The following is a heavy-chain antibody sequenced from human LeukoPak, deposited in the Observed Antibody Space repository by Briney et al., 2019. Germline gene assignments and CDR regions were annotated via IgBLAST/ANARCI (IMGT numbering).Heavy chain of an antibody. CDR1: GGSISSGDYY. V-gene: IGHV4-30-4*01. J-gene: IGHJ2*01. D-gene: IGHD6-19*01. CDR2: IYYSGST. Sequence: PSQTLSLTCTVSGGSISSGDYYWSWIRKPPGKGLEWIGYIYYSGSTYYNPSLKSRVTISVDTSKNQFSLKLSSVTAADTAVYYCASAIAVADDWYFDLWGRGTLVTVSS. CDR3: ASAIAVADDWYFDL.